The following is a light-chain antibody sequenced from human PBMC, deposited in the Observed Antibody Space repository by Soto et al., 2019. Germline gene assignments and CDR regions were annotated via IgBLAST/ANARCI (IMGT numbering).Light chain of an antibody. CDR1: QSVSSN. CDR3: QQYNNWLRT. J-gene: IGKJ2*01. V-gene: IGKV3-15*01. CDR2: GAS. Sequence: EVVMTQSPATLSVSPGERATLSCRASQSVSSNLAWYQQKPGQAPRLLIYGASTRATGIPARFSGSGFGTEFTLTISSLQSEDFAVYYCQQYNNWLRTFGQGTKLEIK.